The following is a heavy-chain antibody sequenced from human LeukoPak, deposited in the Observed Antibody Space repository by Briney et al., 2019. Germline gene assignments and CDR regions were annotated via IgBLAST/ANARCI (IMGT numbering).Heavy chain of an antibody. V-gene: IGHV3-7*03. CDR3: AKDSGYSYTIFDY. CDR1: GFTFSIYW. CDR2: IKQDGSEK. Sequence: GGSLRLSCAASGFTFSIYWMSWVRQAPGKGLEWVANIKQDGSEKNYVDSVKGRFTISRDNAKNSLYLQMNSLRAEDTALYYCAKDSGYSYTIFDYWGQGTLVTVSS. D-gene: IGHD5-18*01. J-gene: IGHJ4*02.